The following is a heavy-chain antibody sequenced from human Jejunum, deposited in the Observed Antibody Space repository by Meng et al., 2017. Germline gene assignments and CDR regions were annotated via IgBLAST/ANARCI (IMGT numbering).Heavy chain of an antibody. D-gene: IGHD1-1*01. CDR3: ARWDKYTNDWVQ. J-gene: IGHJ4*02. CDR2: VYPVDSHT. V-gene: IGHV5-51*01. CDR1: GYRFTQYW. Sequence: KVSCKASGYRFTQYWIGWVRQKPGKGLEWMGVVYPVDSHTMYSPSFQGQVTISAEESIDTAYLQWTSLKASDTAIYYCARWDKYTNDWVQWGQGTLVTVSS.